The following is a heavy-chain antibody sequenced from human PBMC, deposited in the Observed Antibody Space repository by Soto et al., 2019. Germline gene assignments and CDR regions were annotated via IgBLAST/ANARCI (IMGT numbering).Heavy chain of an antibody. CDR1: EGNIVDHGGY. V-gene: IGHV4-31*02. CDR3: DRDVGSSNLLEF. J-gene: IGHJ6*04. D-gene: IGHD1-1*01. CDR2: IYYSGST. Sequence: LTLSVGEGNIVDHGGYWTFISQHQGKGLEWIGYIYYSGSTYYNPSLKSRVTISVDTSKNQFSLKLSSVTAADLSVYYGDRDVGSSNLLEFWGKRTSVTVSS.